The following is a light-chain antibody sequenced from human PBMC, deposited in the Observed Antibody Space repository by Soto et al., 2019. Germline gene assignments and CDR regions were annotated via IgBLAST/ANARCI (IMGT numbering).Light chain of an antibody. CDR2: GAS. CDR3: QQYGSSPAWT. CDR1: QSVSSSY. J-gene: IGKJ1*01. Sequence: EIVLTQSPGTLSLSPGERATLSCRASQSVSSSYLAWYQQKPGQAPRLLIYGASSRATGIPDRFSGSGSGTDLTLTISRLEPEDFAVYYCQQYGSSPAWTFGQGTKVDI. V-gene: IGKV3-20*01.